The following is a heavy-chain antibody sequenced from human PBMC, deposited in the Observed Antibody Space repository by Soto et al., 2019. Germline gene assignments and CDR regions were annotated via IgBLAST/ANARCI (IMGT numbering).Heavy chain of an antibody. J-gene: IGHJ3*02. D-gene: IGHD7-27*01. CDR2: ISSNGGST. Sequence: GGSLRLSCSASGFTFSSYAMHWVRQAPGKGLEYVSAISSNGGSTYYADSVKGRFTISRDNSKNTLYLQMSSLRAEDTAVYYCVKDRRLTVDHPDAFDIWGQGTMVTVSS. CDR1: GFTFSSYA. V-gene: IGHV3-64D*06. CDR3: VKDRRLTVDHPDAFDI.